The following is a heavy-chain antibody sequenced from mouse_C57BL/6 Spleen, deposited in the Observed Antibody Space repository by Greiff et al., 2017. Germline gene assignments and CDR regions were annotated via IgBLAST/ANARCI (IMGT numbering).Heavy chain of an antibody. CDR1: GYTFTDYN. CDR2: INPNNGGT. CDR3: ARGGSRNDAMDY. V-gene: IGHV1-22*01. D-gene: IGHD1-1*01. J-gene: IGHJ4*01. Sequence: VHVKQSGPELVKPGASVKMSCKASGYTFTDYNMHWVKQSHGKSLEWIGYINPNNGGTSYNQKFKGKATLTVNKSSSTAYMELRSLTSEDSAVYYCARGGSRNDAMDYWGQGTSVTVSS.